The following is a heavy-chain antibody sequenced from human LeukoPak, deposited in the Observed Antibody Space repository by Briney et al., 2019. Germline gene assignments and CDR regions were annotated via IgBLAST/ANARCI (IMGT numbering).Heavy chain of an antibody. CDR2: IKQDGSEK. Sequence: PGGSLRLSCAASGFAFSSYWMSWVRQPPGKGLEWVADIKQDGSEKYYVDSVKGRFTISRDNAKNSLYLQMNCLRAEDTAVYYCARSLGELSLAAAYWGQGILVTVSS. CDR1: GFAFSSYW. D-gene: IGHD3-16*02. V-gene: IGHV3-7*01. J-gene: IGHJ4*02. CDR3: ARSLGELSLAAAY.